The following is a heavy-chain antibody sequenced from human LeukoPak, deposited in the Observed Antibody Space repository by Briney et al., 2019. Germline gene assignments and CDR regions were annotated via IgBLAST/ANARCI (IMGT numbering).Heavy chain of an antibody. Sequence: GGSLRLSCEASGFTFRTYGMTWVRQSPGKGLEWVSGITGSSTWTYYADSVRGRFTISRDNSKNTLHLQMNNLTADDTAIYYCARELVSLGTGYFDLWGRGTLVTVAS. CDR3: ARELVSLGTGYFDL. CDR2: ITGSSTWT. J-gene: IGHJ2*01. D-gene: IGHD7-27*01. CDR1: GFTFRTYG. V-gene: IGHV3-23*01.